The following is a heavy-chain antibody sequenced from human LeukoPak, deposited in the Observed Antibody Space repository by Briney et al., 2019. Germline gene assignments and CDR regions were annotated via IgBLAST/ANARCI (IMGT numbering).Heavy chain of an antibody. CDR1: GGSISSYY. CDR2: IYTSGST. CDR3: GRDSKGDRAFDM. J-gene: IGHJ3*02. V-gene: IGHV4-4*07. D-gene: IGHD2-21*01. Sequence: SETLSLTCTVSGGSISSYYWSWIRQPPGKGLEWVGLIYTSGSTKYNPSLKSRVTMSADTSTNQFSPHLTSVTAADTAMYYCGRDSKGDRAFDMWGQGTMVTVSP.